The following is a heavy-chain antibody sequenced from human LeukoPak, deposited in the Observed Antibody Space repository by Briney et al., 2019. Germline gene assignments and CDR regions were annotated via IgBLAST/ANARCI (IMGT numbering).Heavy chain of an antibody. CDR3: ARDRRYDSSGYHDY. J-gene: IGHJ4*02. D-gene: IGHD3-22*01. V-gene: IGHV3-33*01. CDR2: IWYDGSNK. Sequence: GGSLRLSCAASGFTFSSYGMHWVRQAPGKGLEWVAVIWYDGSNKYYVDSVKGRFTISRDNSKNTLYLQMNSPRADDTAVYYCARDRRYDSSGYHDYWGQGTLVTVSS. CDR1: GFTFSSYG.